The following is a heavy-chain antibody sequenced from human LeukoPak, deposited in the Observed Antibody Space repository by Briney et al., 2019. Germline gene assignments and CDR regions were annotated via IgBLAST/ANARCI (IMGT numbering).Heavy chain of an antibody. CDR1: GGSISSGDYY. V-gene: IGHV4-31*03. D-gene: IGHD6-13*01. CDR2: IYYSGNT. Sequence: SQTLSLTCTVSGGSISSGDYYWSWIRQHPGKGLEWIGYIYYSGNTYYNPSLKSRVTISVDTSKNQFSLRLSSVTDADTAVYYCATRGYGSTWHSQNWGQGTLVTVSS. J-gene: IGHJ4*02. CDR3: ATRGYGSTWHSQN.